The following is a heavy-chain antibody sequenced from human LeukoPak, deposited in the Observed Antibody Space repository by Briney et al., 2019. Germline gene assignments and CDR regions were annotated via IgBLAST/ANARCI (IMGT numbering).Heavy chain of an antibody. Sequence: GGSLRLSCAASGFTFSSYAMNWARQAPGKGLEWVSAISGSGASTYYADSVKGRFTISRDNSKNTLYLQVNSLRAEDTAIYYCAKAALRYQLLSSLDYWGQGTLVTVSS. V-gene: IGHV3-23*01. CDR3: AKAALRYQLLSSLDY. D-gene: IGHD2-2*01. J-gene: IGHJ4*02. CDR2: ISGSGAST. CDR1: GFTFSSYA.